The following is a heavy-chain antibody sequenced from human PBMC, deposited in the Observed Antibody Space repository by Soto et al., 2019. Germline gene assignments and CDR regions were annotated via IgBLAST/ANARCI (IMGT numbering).Heavy chain of an antibody. CDR2: IKSKTDGGTT. Sequence: EVQLVESGGGLVKPGGSLRLSCAASGFTFSNAWMSWVRQAPGKGLEWVGRIKSKTDGGTTDYAAPVKGRFTISRDDSKNTLYLQMNSLKTEDTAVYYCTTILWFGESPNYYYGMDVWGQGTTDTVSS. V-gene: IGHV3-15*01. CDR3: TTILWFGESPNYYYGMDV. D-gene: IGHD3-10*01. J-gene: IGHJ6*02. CDR1: GFTFSNAW.